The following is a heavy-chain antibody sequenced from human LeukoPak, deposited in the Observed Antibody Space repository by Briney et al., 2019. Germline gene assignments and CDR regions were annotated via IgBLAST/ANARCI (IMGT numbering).Heavy chain of an antibody. CDR3: TRSDYDDFTTYYFDY. CDR1: GYSISSGYY. CDR2: IYHSGST. D-gene: IGHD4-17*01. V-gene: IGHV4-38-2*01. Sequence: SETLSLTCAVSGYSISSGYYWGWIRQPPGKGLEWIGSIYHSGSTYYNPSLKSRVTISVDTSKNQFSLKLSSVTAADTAVYYCTRSDYDDFTTYYFDYWGQGTLVTVSS. J-gene: IGHJ4*02.